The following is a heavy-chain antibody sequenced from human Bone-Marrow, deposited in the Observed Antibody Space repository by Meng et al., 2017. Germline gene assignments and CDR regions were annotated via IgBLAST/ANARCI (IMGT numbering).Heavy chain of an antibody. CDR1: GYTFTGYY. D-gene: IGHD6-13*01. J-gene: IGHJ4*02. V-gene: IGHV1-2*02. CDR3: ARDPIYSSSWYASYFDY. Sequence: ASVKVSCKASGYTFTGYYMHWVRQAPGQGLEWMGWINPNSGGTNYAQKFQGRVTMTRDTSISTAYMELSRLRSDDTAVYYCARDPIYSSSWYASYFDYWGQGTLVTVSS. CDR2: INPNSGGT.